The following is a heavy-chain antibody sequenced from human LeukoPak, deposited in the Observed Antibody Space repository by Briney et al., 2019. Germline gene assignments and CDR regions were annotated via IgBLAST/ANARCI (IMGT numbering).Heavy chain of an antibody. CDR2: IIPIFGTA. D-gene: IGHD3-10*01. CDR1: GGTFSSYA. V-gene: IGHV1-69*05. Sequence: GASVKVSCKASGGTFSSYAISWVRQAPGQGLEWMGGIIPIFGTANYAQKFQGRVTITTDESTSTAYMELSSLRSEDTAVYYCARDSDKYGARYYYYYMDVWGKGTTVTVSS. J-gene: IGHJ6*03. CDR3: ARDSDKYGARYYYYYMDV.